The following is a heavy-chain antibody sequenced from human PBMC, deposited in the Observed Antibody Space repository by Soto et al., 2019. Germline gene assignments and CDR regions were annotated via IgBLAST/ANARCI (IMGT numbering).Heavy chain of an antibody. Sequence: SETLSLTCAVSGDSISSSVWWTWVRQPPGKGLEWIGEVFHTGSTNYNPSLKSRVTMSVDKSTNEFSLKVTSVTAADTAIYYCARKAWVRFDYWGQGALGTVSS. CDR1: GDSISSSVW. CDR2: VFHTGST. J-gene: IGHJ4*02. D-gene: IGHD7-27*01. CDR3: ARKAWVRFDY. V-gene: IGHV4-4*02.